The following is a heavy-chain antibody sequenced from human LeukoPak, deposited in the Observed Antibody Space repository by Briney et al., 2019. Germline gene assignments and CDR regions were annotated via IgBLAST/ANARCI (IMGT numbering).Heavy chain of an antibody. J-gene: IGHJ4*02. CDR1: GFTFSDYA. Sequence: PGGSLRLSCTASGFTFSDYAMTWVRQAPGKGLEWVGFIRNKANGGTADYAASVEGRFTISRDDSKTIAYLQMNSLKTEDTAVYFCSRAYSTGWLGINDYWGQGALVTVSS. D-gene: IGHD6-19*01. V-gene: IGHV3-49*04. CDR3: SRAYSTGWLGINDY. CDR2: IRNKANGGTA.